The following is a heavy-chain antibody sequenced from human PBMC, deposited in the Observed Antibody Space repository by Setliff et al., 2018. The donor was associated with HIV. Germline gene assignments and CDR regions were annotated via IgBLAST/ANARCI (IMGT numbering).Heavy chain of an antibody. CDR3: AYSGRQLRGPYFDF. Sequence: SGPTMVNPTQTLTLTCTFSGLSLSTSGVGVGWIRQYPGKALEWLAFIYWNNNKHYSTSPKSRLTVTKDTSKNRVVFTMTNMDPVDTATYYCAYSGRQLRGPYFDFWGQGTPVTVSS. CDR2: IYWNNNK. J-gene: IGHJ4*02. V-gene: IGHV2-5*01. D-gene: IGHD1-1*01. CDR1: GLSLSTSGVG.